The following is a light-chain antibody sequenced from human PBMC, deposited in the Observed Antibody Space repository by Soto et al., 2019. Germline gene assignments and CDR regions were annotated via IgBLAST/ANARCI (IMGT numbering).Light chain of an antibody. V-gene: IGKV1-39*01. J-gene: IGKJ2*01. CDR2: SAS. CDR1: QNIRTY. Sequence: DIQMTQSPYSLSASVGDSVTITCRATQNIRTYLYWYQQKPGRAPKLLIHSASALPSGVPSRFSGSGSGTEFTLTMSGLQPEDFATYYCQQCHATPYTVGQGTKVDIK. CDR3: QQCHATPYT.